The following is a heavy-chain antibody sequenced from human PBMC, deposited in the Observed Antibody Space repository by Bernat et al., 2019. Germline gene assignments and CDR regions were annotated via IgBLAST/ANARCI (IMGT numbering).Heavy chain of an antibody. CDR3: AREFCGAYAFDM. CDR1: GGSIGTYY. Sequence: QVQLQESGPGLVKPSETLSLTCTVSGGSIGTYYWNWIRQPPGKGLEWIGYIHYSGSTDYIPSLKSRATTSVDTSKNQFSLKLTSVTAADTAVYYCAREFCGAYAFDMWGQVTMIIVSS. J-gene: IGHJ3*02. CDR2: IHYSGST. V-gene: IGHV4-59*01. D-gene: IGHD2-21*01.